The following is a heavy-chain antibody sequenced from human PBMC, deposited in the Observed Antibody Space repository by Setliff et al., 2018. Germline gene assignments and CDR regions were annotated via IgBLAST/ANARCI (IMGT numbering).Heavy chain of an antibody. J-gene: IGHJ4*02. Sequence: SETLSLTCSVSGGSISSGGFYWSWIRQYAGRGLEWIGHFHTGGATDYNLSLKSRVTISLDSSKNQFSLRLSSVTAADAAVYFCARESATIGEFPLYYFDKWGQGIPVTVSS. V-gene: IGHV4-61*09. CDR1: GGSISSGGFY. CDR2: FHTGGAT. CDR3: ARESATIGEFPLYYFDK. D-gene: IGHD3-10*01.